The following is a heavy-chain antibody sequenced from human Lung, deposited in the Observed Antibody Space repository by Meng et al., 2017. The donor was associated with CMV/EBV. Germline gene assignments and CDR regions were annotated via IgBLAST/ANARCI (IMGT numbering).Heavy chain of an antibody. CDR2: IPHRGSS. J-gene: IGHJ1*01. CDR3: LRRSGGSV. D-gene: IGHD3-10*01. Sequence: RESAPPLLKPSATLSLTCAASGASITNHICWAWVRQPPGKGLEWIGEIPHRGSSAYNPSLKSRASMSIDKSKNQFSLKLTSVTAADTAVYHCLRRSGGSVWGQGTLVTVSS. V-gene: IGHV4-4*02. CDR1: GASITNHIC.